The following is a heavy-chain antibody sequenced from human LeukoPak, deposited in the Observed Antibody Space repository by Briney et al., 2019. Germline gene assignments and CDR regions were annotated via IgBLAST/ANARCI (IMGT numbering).Heavy chain of an antibody. CDR3: ARDQVAARPGWFAP. CDR1: GYTFITYG. V-gene: IGHV1-18*01. J-gene: IGHJ5*02. Sequence: ASVKVSCKASGYTFITYGINWVRQAPGQGLEWMGWISAYNGNTNYSQKFQGRVTITTDRATSTAYMELRSLRYEDTAVYYCARDQVAARPGWFAPWGQGTLVRVSS. CDR2: ISAYNGNT. D-gene: IGHD6-6*01.